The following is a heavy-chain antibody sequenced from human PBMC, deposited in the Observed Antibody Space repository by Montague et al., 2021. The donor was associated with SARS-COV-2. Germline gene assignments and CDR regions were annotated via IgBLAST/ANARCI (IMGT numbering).Heavy chain of an antibody. CDR3: ARGGTYYDFWSGYYNYYYGMDV. CDR2: ISSSGRTI. J-gene: IGHJ6*02. CDR1: GFTFSSYE. Sequence: SLRLSCAASGFTFSSYEMNWVRQAPGKGLEWVSYISSSGRTIYYADSVKGRFTISRDNAKNSLYLQMNSLRAEDTAVYYCARGGTYYDFWSGYYNYYYGMDVWGQGTTVTVSS. D-gene: IGHD3-3*01. V-gene: IGHV3-48*03.